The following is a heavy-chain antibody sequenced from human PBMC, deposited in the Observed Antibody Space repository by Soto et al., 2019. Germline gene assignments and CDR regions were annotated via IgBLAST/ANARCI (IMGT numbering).Heavy chain of an antibody. D-gene: IGHD2-21*01. V-gene: IGHV3-9*01. CDR2: ISWNSNIV. J-gene: IGHJ4*02. Sequence: EVHLVASGGGLVQPGRSLRLSCAASGFTFDDYAMYWVRRVPGKGLDWVSSISWNSNIVGYVDSVKGRLTTSRDKAKNSLDLQMNQLRPEDTAVYSSARGGPDCVCGGGRYYFDSWGQGTLVTVSS. CDR3: ARGGPDCVCGGGRYYFDS. CDR1: GFTFDDYA.